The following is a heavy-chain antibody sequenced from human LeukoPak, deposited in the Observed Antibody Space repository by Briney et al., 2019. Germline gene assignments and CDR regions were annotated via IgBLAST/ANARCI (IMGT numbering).Heavy chain of an antibody. D-gene: IGHD6-13*01. CDR2: INPNSGGT. V-gene: IGHV1-2*02. CDR3: ARVKEKQQLVTHALGY. CDR1: GYTFTGYY. Sequence: ASVKVSCKASGYTFTGYYMHWVRQAPGQGLEWMGWINPNSGGTNYAQKFQGRVTMTRDTSISTAYMELSRLRSDDTAVYYCARVKEKQQLVTHALGYWGQGTLVTVSS. J-gene: IGHJ4*02.